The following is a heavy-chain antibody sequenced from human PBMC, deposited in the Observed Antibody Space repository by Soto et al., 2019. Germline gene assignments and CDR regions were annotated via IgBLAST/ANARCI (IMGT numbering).Heavy chain of an antibody. CDR2: INHSGST. Sequence: SETLSLTCAVHGGSFSGYYWSWIRQPPGKGLEWIGEINHSGSTNYNPSLKSRVTISVDTSKNQFSLKLSSVTAADTAVYYCARGNGGSSWYFYYYYYYMDVWGKGTTVTVSS. D-gene: IGHD6-13*01. CDR3: ARGNGGSSWYFYYYYYYMDV. CDR1: GGSFSGYY. V-gene: IGHV4-34*01. J-gene: IGHJ6*03.